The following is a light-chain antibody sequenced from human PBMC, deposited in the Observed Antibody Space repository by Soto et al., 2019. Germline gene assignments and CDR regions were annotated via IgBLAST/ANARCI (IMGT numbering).Light chain of an antibody. V-gene: IGKV1-39*01. CDR2: GSS. J-gene: IGKJ1*01. CDR1: QTISSF. Sequence: DIQMTQSPSSLSASVGDRVTITCRTSQTISSFLNWYQQKPGEAPKLLIYGSSTLQSGVPSRFSSRGSGTDFTLTISSLQPEDFATYYCQQSYSIPWTFGQGTKVEIK. CDR3: QQSYSIPWT.